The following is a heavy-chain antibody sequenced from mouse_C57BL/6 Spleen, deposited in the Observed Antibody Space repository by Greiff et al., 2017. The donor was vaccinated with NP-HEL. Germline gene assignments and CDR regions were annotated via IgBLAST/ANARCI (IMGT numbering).Heavy chain of an antibody. D-gene: IGHD2-4*01. J-gene: IGHJ3*01. V-gene: IGHV1-54*01. Sequence: VQLQQSGAELVRPGTSVKVSCKASGYAFTNYLIEWVKQRPGQGLEWIGVINPGSGGTNYNEEFEGKATLTADKSSSTAYMQLSSLTSEDSAVYFCARLYDYDGTWFAYWGQGTLVTVSA. CDR3: ARLYDYDGTWFAY. CDR1: GYAFTNYL. CDR2: INPGSGGT.